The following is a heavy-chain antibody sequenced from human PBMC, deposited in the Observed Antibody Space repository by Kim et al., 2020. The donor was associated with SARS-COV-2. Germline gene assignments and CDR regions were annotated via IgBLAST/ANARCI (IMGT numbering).Heavy chain of an antibody. D-gene: IGHD6-6*01. CDR1: GYTFTSYG. CDR2: ISAYNGNT. CDR3: ARWPRSSIFSNYYYYGMDV. J-gene: IGHJ6*02. Sequence: ASVKVSCKASGYTFTSYGISWVRQAPGQGLEWMGWISAYNGNTNYAQKLQGRVTMTTDTSTSTAYMELRSLRSDDTAVYYCARWPRSSIFSNYYYYGMDVWGQGTTVTVSS. V-gene: IGHV1-18*01.